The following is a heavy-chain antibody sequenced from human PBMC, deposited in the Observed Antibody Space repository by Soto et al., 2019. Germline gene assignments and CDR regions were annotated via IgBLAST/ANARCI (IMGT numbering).Heavy chain of an antibody. CDR1: GGSISSYY. Sequence: SETLSLTCTVSGGSISSYYWSWIRPPPGRGLGWIGYIYYSGSTNYNPSLKSRVTISVDTSKNQFSLKLSSVTAADTAVYYCARRGTNFVIDYWGQGTLVTVSS. CDR3: ARRGTNFVIDY. CDR2: IYYSGST. J-gene: IGHJ4*02. V-gene: IGHV4-59*01. D-gene: IGHD6-25*01.